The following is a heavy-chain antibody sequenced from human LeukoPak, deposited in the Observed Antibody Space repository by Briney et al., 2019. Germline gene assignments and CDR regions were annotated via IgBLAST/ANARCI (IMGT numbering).Heavy chain of an antibody. J-gene: IGHJ4*02. Sequence: SETLSLTCTVSGGSISSSSYYWGWIRQPPGKGLEWIGSIYYSGSTYYNPSLKSRVTISVDTSKNQFSLKLSSVTAADTAVYYCARSGTTMVRGAMSFDYWGQGTLVTVSS. CDR3: ARSGTTMVRGAMSFDY. V-gene: IGHV4-39*01. D-gene: IGHD3-10*01. CDR2: IYYSGST. CDR1: GGSISSSSYY.